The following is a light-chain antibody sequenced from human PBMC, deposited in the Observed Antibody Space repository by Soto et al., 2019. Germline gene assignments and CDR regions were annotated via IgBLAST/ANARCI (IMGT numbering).Light chain of an antibody. V-gene: IGKV1-5*03. Sequence: DRQMTQYPSTLSASVGDRVTITCRASQSISSWLAWYQQKPGKAPKLLISKASTLQSGVPPRFSGSGSGTEFTLTISSLQPDDFAAYYCQQYESYPMTFGGG. CDR3: QQYESYPMT. J-gene: IGKJ4*01. CDR1: QSISSW. CDR2: KAS.